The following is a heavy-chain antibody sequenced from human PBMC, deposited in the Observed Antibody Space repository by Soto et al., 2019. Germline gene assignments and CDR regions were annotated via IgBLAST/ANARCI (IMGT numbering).Heavy chain of an antibody. CDR3: AWGYVNYDYDCDGMNI. CDR1: GGSFSGYY. J-gene: IGHJ6*02. D-gene: IGHD1-7*01. Sequence: SETLSLTCAVYGGSFSGYYWSWIRQPPGKGLEWIGEINHSGSTNYNPSLKSRVTISVDTPKNQFSLKLGSVTAADTAVYYCAWGYVNYDYDCDGMNIWGQGTTVTV. CDR2: INHSGST. V-gene: IGHV4-34*01.